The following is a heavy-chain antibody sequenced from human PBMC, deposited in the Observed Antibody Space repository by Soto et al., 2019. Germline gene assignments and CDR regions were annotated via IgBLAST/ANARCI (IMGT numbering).Heavy chain of an antibody. Sequence: QVQLVQSGAEVKMPGASVKLSCKAFGYTFISNAMHWVRQAPGQRLEWMGWINTVNGNTKYSQTFPGRVTINRETSASSGYMDVSGLISDDTAVYYFARGAYPPGSNYYYGRYVWFLGTTVSVS. D-gene: IGHD3-16*01. V-gene: IGHV1-3*04. CDR1: GYTFISNA. CDR3: ARGAYPPGSNYYYGRYV. CDR2: INTVNGNT. J-gene: IGHJ6*02.